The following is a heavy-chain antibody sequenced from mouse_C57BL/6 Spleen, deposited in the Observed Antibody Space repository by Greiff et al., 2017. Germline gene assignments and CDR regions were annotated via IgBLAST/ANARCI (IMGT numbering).Heavy chain of an antibody. CDR1: GYTFTDYN. D-gene: IGHD2-3*01. CDR3: AREDDGYSRFAY. CDR2: INPNNGGT. J-gene: IGHJ3*01. V-gene: IGHV1-18*01. Sequence: EVQLQQSGPELVKPGASVKIPCKASGYTFTDYNMDWVKQSHGKSLEWIGDINPNNGGTIYNQKFKGKATLTVDKSSSTAYMELRSLTSEDTAVYYCAREDDGYSRFAYWGQGTLVTVSA.